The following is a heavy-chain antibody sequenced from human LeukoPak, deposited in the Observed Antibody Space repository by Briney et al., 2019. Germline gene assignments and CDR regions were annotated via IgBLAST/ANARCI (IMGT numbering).Heavy chain of an antibody. J-gene: IGHJ6*03. D-gene: IGHD3/OR15-3a*01. V-gene: IGHV1-2*02. CDR2: INHNSGGT. CDR3: ARDKGQYDFLRKKDYYYMDV. CDR1: GYTYTRYY. Sequence: ASVKVSCKASGYTYTRYYMHWVRQAPGKGLAWMGWINHNSGGTNNAQKFQGRVTMTSDTSISTAYMELSRLRSDDTAVYYCARDKGQYDFLRKKDYYYMDVWGKGTTVTISS.